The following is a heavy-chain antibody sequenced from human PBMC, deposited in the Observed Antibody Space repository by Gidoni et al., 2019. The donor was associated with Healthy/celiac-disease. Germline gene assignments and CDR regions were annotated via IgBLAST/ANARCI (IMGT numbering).Heavy chain of an antibody. CDR2: IYHSGST. J-gene: IGHJ4*02. CDR3: ARDPLSVPFDY. Sequence: QVQLQESGPGLVKPSETLSLTCAVSGYSISSGYYWGWIRQPPGKGLEWIGSIYHSGSTYYTPSLKSRVTISVDTSKNQFSLKLSSVTAADTAVYYCARDPLSVPFDYWGQGTLVTVSS. V-gene: IGHV4-38-2*02. CDR1: GYSISSGYY.